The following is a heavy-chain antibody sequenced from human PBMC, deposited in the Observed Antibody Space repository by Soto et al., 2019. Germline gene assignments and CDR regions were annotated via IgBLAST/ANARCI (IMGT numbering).Heavy chain of an antibody. CDR2: IKNKANSYTT. CDR3: VRVRLGAPTRYFDY. V-gene: IGHV3-72*01. CDR1: GSSLSDHY. Sequence: EVQLVESGGGLVQPGGSLRLSCAASGSSLSDHYMDWVRQAPGKGLEWVGRIKNKANSYTTQYAAAVKGRFTISREDSKNSLSLQMSSLKSDDTAVYYCVRVRLGAPTRYFDYWGQGTLVTVSS. J-gene: IGHJ4*02.